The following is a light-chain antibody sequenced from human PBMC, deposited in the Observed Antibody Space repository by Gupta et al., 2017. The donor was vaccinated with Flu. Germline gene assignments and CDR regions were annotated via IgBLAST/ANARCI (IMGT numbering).Light chain of an antibody. CDR1: KLGNNF. CDR3: QTWDSNTGV. V-gene: IGLV3-1*01. Sequence: SPGQTASISCSGDKLGNNFVSWYQQKPGQSPMLVIYQDTKRPSGIPERFSGSNSGNTATLTISGTQAMDEADFYCQTWDSNTGVFGGGTKLTVL. CDR2: QDT. J-gene: IGLJ2*01.